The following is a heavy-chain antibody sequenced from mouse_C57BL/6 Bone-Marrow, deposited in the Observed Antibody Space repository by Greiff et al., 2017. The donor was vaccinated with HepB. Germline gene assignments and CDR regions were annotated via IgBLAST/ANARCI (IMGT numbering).Heavy chain of an antibody. CDR3: ARNYYGSWDFDV. CDR1: GFTFSDYY. Sequence: EVQGVESGGGLVQPGGSLKLSCAASGFTFSDYYMYWVRQTPEKRLEWVAYISNGGGSTYYPDTVKGRFTISRDNAKNTLYLQMSRLKSEDTAMYYCARNYYGSWDFDVWGTGTTVTVSS. V-gene: IGHV5-12*01. D-gene: IGHD1-1*01. J-gene: IGHJ1*03. CDR2: ISNGGGST.